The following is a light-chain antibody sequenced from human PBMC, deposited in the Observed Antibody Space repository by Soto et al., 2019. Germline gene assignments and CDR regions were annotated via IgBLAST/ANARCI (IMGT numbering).Light chain of an antibody. V-gene: IGKV3-11*01. J-gene: IGKJ4*01. CDR1: QTVSTY. CDR3: HQRNIWPPT. Sequence: EIVLTQSPATLSLSPGERATLSCRASQTVSTYLGWYQQKPGQAPSLLIYDTSTRATGIPARFSGSGSGTDFTLTISSLEPEDFAVYYCHQRNIWPPTFGGGTKVEIK. CDR2: DTS.